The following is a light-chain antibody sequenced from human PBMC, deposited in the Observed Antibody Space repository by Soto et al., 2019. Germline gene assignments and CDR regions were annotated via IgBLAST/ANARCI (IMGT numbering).Light chain of an antibody. CDR1: QSVSSY. CDR2: GAS. CDR3: QQYGSSPRT. V-gene: IGKV3-20*01. J-gene: IGKJ1*01. Sequence: EIVLTQSPGTLSLSPGERATLSCRASQSVSSYLAWYQQKPGQAPRLLIYGASSRATGIPDRFSGSGYGTDFTLTNSRLEPEDFPVYYWQQYGSSPRTFGQGTKVEIK.